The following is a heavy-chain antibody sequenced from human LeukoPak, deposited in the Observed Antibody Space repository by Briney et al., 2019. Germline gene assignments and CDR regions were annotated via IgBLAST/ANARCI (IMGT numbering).Heavy chain of an antibody. CDR3: ARQAPGYSYGYVY. D-gene: IGHD5-18*01. Sequence: KPSETLSLTCTVSGGSTSGSSYYWGWIRQPPGKGLEWIGSIYYSGSTYYNPSLKSRVTISVDTSKNQFSLKLSSVTAADTAVYYCARQAPGYSYGYVYWGQGTLVTVSS. CDR1: GGSTSGSSYY. CDR2: IYYSGST. V-gene: IGHV4-39*01. J-gene: IGHJ4*02.